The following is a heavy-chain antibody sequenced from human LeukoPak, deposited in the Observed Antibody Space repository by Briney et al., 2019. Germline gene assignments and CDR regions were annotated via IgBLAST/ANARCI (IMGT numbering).Heavy chain of an antibody. J-gene: IGHJ4*02. CDR3: ARGFFYDSSGRHFDY. D-gene: IGHD3-22*01. Sequence: GGSLRLSCAASGFTFSSYAMNWVRQAPGRGLEWVAVISYDGSNKYYADSVKGRFTISRDNSKNTLYLQMNSLRAEDTAVYYCARGFFYDSSGRHFDYWGQGALVTVSS. V-gene: IGHV3-30-3*01. CDR1: GFTFSSYA. CDR2: ISYDGSNK.